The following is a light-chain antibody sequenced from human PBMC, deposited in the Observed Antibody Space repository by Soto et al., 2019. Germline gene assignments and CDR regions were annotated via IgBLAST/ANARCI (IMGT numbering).Light chain of an antibody. J-gene: IGKJ1*01. CDR2: GVF. CDR1: QSSSDKY. Sequence: EIVLTQSPDTLSLSPGETATLSCRASQSSSDKYLAWYQQRSGQPPRLLIYGVFIRATGIPDRFSGSGSATDFTLTISRLEPEDIAVYYCQHYGYPQWTFGPGTNVDIK. CDR3: QHYGYPQWT. V-gene: IGKV3-20*01.